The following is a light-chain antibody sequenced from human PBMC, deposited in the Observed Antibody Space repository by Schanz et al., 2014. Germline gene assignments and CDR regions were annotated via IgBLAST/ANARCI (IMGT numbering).Light chain of an antibody. CDR2: GVS. V-gene: IGLV2-11*01. J-gene: IGLJ3*02. CDR3: SSFGGSNNPPWV. CDR1: SSDVGAYDY. Sequence: QSVLTQPRSVSGSPGQSVTISCTGTSSDVGAYDYVSWYQQHPGKAPKLMIYGVSHRPSGVPDRFSGSKSGNTASLTVSGLQAEDEADYYCSSFGGSNNPPWVFGGGTKLTVL.